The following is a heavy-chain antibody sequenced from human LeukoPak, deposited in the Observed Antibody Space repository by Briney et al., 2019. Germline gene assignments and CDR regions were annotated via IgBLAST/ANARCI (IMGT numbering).Heavy chain of an antibody. V-gene: IGHV4-39*01. CDR3: AGSSGWYPTADY. J-gene: IGHJ4*02. CDR1: GGSISSGGYY. Sequence: MASETLSLTCTVSGGSISSGGYYWSWIRQPPGKGLEWIGSIYYSGSTYYNPSLKSRVTISVDTSKNQFSLKLSSVTAADTAVYYCAGSSGWYPTADYWGQGTLVTVSS. CDR2: IYYSGST. D-gene: IGHD6-19*01.